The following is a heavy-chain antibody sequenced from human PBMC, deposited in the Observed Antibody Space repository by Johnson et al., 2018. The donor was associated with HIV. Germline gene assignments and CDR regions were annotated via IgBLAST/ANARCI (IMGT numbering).Heavy chain of an antibody. Sequence: QVQLVESGGGLVKPGGSLRLSCAASGFTFSSYGMHWVRQAPGKGLEWVSVIYSGGSTYYAYSVKGRFSISRDNSKNTLYLQMNSLRAEDTAVYYCATSLTGTRPFDIWGQGTMVTVSS. CDR2: IYSGGST. V-gene: IGHV3-NL1*01. J-gene: IGHJ3*02. CDR3: ATSLTGTRPFDI. CDR1: GFTFSSYG. D-gene: IGHD1-7*01.